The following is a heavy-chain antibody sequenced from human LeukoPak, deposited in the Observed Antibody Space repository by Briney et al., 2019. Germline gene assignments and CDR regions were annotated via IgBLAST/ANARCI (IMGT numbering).Heavy chain of an antibody. Sequence: PGRSLRLSCAASGFTFDDYAMHWVRQAPGKGLEWVPGISWNSGSIGYADSVKGRFTISRDNAKNSLYLQMNSLRAEDTALYYCAKDLYRYSSSWPQYFQHWGQGTLVTVSS. J-gene: IGHJ1*01. CDR3: AKDLYRYSSSWPQYFQH. V-gene: IGHV3-9*01. CDR1: GFTFDDYA. CDR2: ISWNSGSI. D-gene: IGHD6-13*01.